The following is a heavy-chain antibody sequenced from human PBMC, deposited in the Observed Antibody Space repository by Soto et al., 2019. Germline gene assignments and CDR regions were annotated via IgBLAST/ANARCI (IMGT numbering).Heavy chain of an antibody. D-gene: IGHD3-10*01. J-gene: IGHJ5*02. Sequence: PGGSLRLSCAASGFTFSSYAMSWVRQAPGKGLEWVSAISGSGGSTYYADSVKGRFTISRDNSKNTLYLQMNSLRAEDTAVYYCAKEPSTMVRGVTINWFDPWGQGTLVTVSS. CDR3: AKEPSTMVRGVTINWFDP. V-gene: IGHV3-23*01. CDR1: GFTFSSYA. CDR2: ISGSGGST.